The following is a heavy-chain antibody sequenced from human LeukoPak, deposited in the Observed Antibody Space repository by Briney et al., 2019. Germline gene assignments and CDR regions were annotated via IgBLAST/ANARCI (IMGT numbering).Heavy chain of an antibody. CDR1: GYTFTSYG. D-gene: IGHD3-22*01. CDR3: ARARDSSGYNDY. CDR2: ISAYNGNA. V-gene: IGHV1-18*01. Sequence: ASVKVSCKASGYTFTSYGISWVRQAPRQGLEWMGWISAYNGNANYAQKLQGRVTMTTDTSTSTAYMELRSLRSDDTAVYYCARARDSSGYNDYWGQGALVTVSS. J-gene: IGHJ4*02.